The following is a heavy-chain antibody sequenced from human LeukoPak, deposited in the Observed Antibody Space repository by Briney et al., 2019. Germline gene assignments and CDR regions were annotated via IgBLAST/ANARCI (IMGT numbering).Heavy chain of an antibody. CDR3: ARASEDYYYYYMDV. V-gene: IGHV6-1*01. CDR2: TYYRSKWYN. CDR1: GDSVSSNSAA. D-gene: IGHD1-14*01. Sequence: SQTLSLTCAISGDSVSSNSAAWNWIRQSPSRGLEWLGRTYYRSKWYNDYAVSVNSRITINPDTSKNQFSLKLSSVTAADTAVYYCARASEDYYYYYMDVWGKGTTVTISS. J-gene: IGHJ6*03.